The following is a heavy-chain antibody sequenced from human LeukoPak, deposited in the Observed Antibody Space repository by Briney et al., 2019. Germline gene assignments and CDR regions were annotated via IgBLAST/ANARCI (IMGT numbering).Heavy chain of an antibody. Sequence: NPGGSLRLSCAASGFTFSNAWMSWVRQAPGKGLEWVGGIKSKTDGGTTDYAAPVKGRFTISRDDSKNTLYLQMNSLKTEDTAVYYCTTLSVWGQGTLVTVSS. CDR3: TTLSV. V-gene: IGHV3-15*01. D-gene: IGHD3-16*02. CDR2: IKSKTDGGTT. J-gene: IGHJ4*02. CDR1: GFTFSNAW.